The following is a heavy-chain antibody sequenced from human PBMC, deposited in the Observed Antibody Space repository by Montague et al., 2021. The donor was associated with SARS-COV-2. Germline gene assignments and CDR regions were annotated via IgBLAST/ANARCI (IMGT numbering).Heavy chain of an antibody. CDR1: GGSISSSCYY. V-gene: IGHV4-39*01. CDR2: IYYSGST. J-gene: IGHJ5*02. D-gene: IGHD4-17*01. CDR3: AADYGERDWFDP. Sequence: SETLSLTCTVSGGSISSSCYYWVWIRQPPGKGLEWIGSIYYSGSTYYNPSLKSRVTISVDTSKNQFSLKLSSVTAADTAVYYCAADYGERDWFDPWGQGTLVTVSS.